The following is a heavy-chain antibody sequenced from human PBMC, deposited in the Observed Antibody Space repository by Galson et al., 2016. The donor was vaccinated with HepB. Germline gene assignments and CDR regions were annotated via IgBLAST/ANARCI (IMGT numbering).Heavy chain of an antibody. CDR2: LYQSGST. Sequence: SETLSLTCTVSGGSISSYYWSWIRQPPGMGLEWIGYLYQSGSTLYNPSLKSRVTISVDTSKNQFSLKLNSVTAADTAVYYCARDPTTPVGNDAFDIWGQGTMVTVSS. V-gene: IGHV4-59*01. D-gene: IGHD6-13*01. J-gene: IGHJ3*02. CDR1: GGSISSYY. CDR3: ARDPTTPVGNDAFDI.